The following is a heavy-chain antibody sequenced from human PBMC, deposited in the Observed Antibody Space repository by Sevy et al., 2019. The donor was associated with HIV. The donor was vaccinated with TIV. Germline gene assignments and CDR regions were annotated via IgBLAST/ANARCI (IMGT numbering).Heavy chain of an antibody. CDR2: IYYSGST. D-gene: IGHD2-2*01. CDR1: GGSISSSSYY. J-gene: IGHJ6*03. CDR3: VRQRGTSDWGYYYYYMDV. Sequence: SETLSLTCTVSGGSISSSSYYWGWIRQPPGKGLEWIGSIYYSGSTYYNPSLKSRVTISVDTSKNQFSLKLSSVTAADTAVYYCVRQRGTSDWGYYYYYMDVWGKGTTVTVSS. V-gene: IGHV4-39*01.